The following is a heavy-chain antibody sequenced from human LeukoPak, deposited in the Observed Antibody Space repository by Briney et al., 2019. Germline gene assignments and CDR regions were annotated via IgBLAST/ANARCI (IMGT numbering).Heavy chain of an antibody. CDR1: GFTFSSYA. Sequence: GRSLRLSCAASGFTFSSYAMSWVRQAPGKGLEWVSANRVNGGSTYYTDSVKGRFTISRDNSKNTLYLQMNSLRAEDTAVYYCAVQRTLWQQVLDHWGEGVLVTVSS. CDR2: NRVNGGST. V-gene: IGHV3-23*01. D-gene: IGHD6-13*01. CDR3: AVQRTLWQQVLDH. J-gene: IGHJ4*02.